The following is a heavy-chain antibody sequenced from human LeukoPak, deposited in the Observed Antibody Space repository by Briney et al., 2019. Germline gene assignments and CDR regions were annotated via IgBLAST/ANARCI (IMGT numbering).Heavy chain of an antibody. J-gene: IGHJ4*02. Sequence: PGGSLRLSCAASGFTFSSYSMNWVRQAPGKGLEWVSVIYSGGSTYYADSVKGRFTISRHNSKNTLYLQMNSLRAEDTAVYYCARSPTAVGFYFDYWGQGTLVTVSS. CDR3: ARSPTAVGFYFDY. V-gene: IGHV3-53*04. CDR1: GFTFSSYS. CDR2: IYSGGST.